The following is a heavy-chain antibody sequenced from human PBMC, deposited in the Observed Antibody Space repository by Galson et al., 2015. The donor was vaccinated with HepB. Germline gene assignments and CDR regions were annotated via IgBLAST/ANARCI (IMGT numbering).Heavy chain of an antibody. J-gene: IGHJ4*02. Sequence: SLRLSCAASGFTFSSYAMHWVRQAPGKGLEWVAVISYDGSNKYYADSVKGRFTISRDNSKNTLYLQMNSLRAEDTAVYYCARDLAEMATIFDYWGQGTLVTVSS. CDR2: ISYDGSNK. CDR3: ARDLAEMATIFDY. D-gene: IGHD5-24*01. CDR1: GFTFSSYA. V-gene: IGHV3-30-3*01.